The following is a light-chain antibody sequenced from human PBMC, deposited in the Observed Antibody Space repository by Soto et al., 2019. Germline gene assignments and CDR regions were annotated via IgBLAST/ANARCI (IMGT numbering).Light chain of an antibody. CDR3: EAWDDSLDGPV. Sequence: QSVLTQPPSVSGAPRQKVTISCSGSNSNIGNNAVNWYQQFAGKAPKLLIYYDDLLTLGVSDRFSGSKSGTSASLAISGLQSEDEATYYCEAWDDSLDGPVFGGGTKLTVL. J-gene: IGLJ3*02. CDR1: NSNIGNNA. CDR2: YDD. V-gene: IGLV1-36*01.